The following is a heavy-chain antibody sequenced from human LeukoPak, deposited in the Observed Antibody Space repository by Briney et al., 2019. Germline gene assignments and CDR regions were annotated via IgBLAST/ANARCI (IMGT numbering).Heavy chain of an antibody. Sequence: PGRSLRLSFAASGFTFSSYSMNWVRQAPGKGLEWVSYISSSSSTIYYADSVKGRFTISRDNAKNSLYLQMNSLRAEDTAVYYCARDSPLGDYILTRYTSNYYYYMDVWGKGTTVTVSS. CDR2: ISSSSSTI. V-gene: IGHV3-48*01. J-gene: IGHJ6*03. D-gene: IGHD4-17*01. CDR1: GFTFSSYS. CDR3: ARDSPLGDYILTRYTSNYYYYMDV.